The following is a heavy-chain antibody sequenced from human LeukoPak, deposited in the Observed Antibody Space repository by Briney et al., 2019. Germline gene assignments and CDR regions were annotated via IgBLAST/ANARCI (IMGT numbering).Heavy chain of an antibody. CDR1: GFTFSSYC. CDR2: IRTDGSRK. V-gene: IGHV3-30*02. J-gene: IGHJ3*02. Sequence: PGGSLRLSCAASGFTFSSYCMHWVRQAPEKGLEWVAFIRTDGSRKYYADSVKGRFTISRDNSKNTLYLQMNSLRAEDTAMYYCAKVSLNMVNDAFDIWGQGTMVSVSS. D-gene: IGHD4/OR15-4a*01. CDR3: AKVSLNMVNDAFDI.